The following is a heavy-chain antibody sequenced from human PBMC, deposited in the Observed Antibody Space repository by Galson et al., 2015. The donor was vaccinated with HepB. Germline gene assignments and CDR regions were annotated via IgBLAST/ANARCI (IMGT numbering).Heavy chain of an antibody. V-gene: IGHV3-23*01. J-gene: IGHJ3*02. CDR3: TRELRFCSGGSCYTVAFDI. CDR2: ISDSDTYT. Sequence: SLRLSCAASGITFNNNAISWVRQAPGRGLEWVSAISDSDTYTYYADSVKGRFTISRDNSKNTLYLQMSSLRVEDTALYYCTRELRFCSGGSCYTVAFDIWGQGTVVTVSS. D-gene: IGHD2-15*01. CDR1: GITFNNNA.